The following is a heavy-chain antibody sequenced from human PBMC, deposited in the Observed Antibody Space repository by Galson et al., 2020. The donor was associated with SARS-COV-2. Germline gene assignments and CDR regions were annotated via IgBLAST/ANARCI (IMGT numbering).Heavy chain of an antibody. CDR2: LSSSGGST. CDR1: GFTFSNYA. J-gene: IGHJ4*02. V-gene: IGHV3-23*01. Sequence: TGGYLRLSCAASGFTFSNYAMSWVRQAPGKGLEWVSSLSSSGGSTYYADSVKGRFTISRDNSKNTLYLQMNSLRAEDTAVYYCAKDGAHYGDNSGELDHWGRGTLVTVSS. D-gene: IGHD4-17*01. CDR3: AKDGAHYGDNSGELDH.